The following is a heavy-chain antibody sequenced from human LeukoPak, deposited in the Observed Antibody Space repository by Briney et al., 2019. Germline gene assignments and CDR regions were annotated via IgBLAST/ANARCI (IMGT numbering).Heavy chain of an antibody. J-gene: IGHJ6*02. Sequence: SETLSLTCTVSGGSISSYYWSWIRQPPGKGLESIGYIYYSGSTNYNPSLKSRVTISVDTSKNQFSLKLSSVTAADTAMYYCASHKTDYYYYGMDVWGQGTTVTVSS. CDR2: IYYSGST. V-gene: IGHV4-59*01. CDR1: GGSISSYY. D-gene: IGHD1-14*01. CDR3: ASHKTDYYYYGMDV.